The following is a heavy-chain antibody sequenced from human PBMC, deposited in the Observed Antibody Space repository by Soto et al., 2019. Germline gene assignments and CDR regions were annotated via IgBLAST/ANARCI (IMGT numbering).Heavy chain of an antibody. CDR2: FYYSGTT. J-gene: IGHJ3*01. D-gene: IGHD3-9*01. V-gene: IGHV4-31*03. CDR3: ARRHDILTGSDSFDV. Sequence: QVQLQESGPGLVRPSQTLSLTCTLSGDSISSDGYYWSWIRQRPGKGLEWIGDFYYSGTTSYYPSLRSRLTNSVDTSKNQSSLRLSSVTATDTAVYYCARRHDILTGSDSFDVWGRGTLVTVSS. CDR1: GDSISSDGYY.